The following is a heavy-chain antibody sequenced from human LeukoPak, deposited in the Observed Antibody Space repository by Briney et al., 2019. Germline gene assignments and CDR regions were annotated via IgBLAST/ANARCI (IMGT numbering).Heavy chain of an antibody. J-gene: IGHJ4*02. Sequence: GGSLRLSCTASGFTFSSYAMNWVRQAPGKGLEWVSTISTSGGSTYYADSVKGRFTISRDNSKNTLYLQVNSLRAEGTAIYYCAKGAGIQLWPSFDYWGQGTLVTVSS. V-gene: IGHV3-23*01. D-gene: IGHD5-18*01. CDR1: GFTFSSYA. CDR2: ISTSGGST. CDR3: AKGAGIQLWPSFDY.